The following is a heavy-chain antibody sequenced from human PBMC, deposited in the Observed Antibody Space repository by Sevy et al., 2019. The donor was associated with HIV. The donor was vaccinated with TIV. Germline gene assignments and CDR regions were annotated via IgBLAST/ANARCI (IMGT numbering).Heavy chain of an antibody. CDR2: ISGNGADT. D-gene: IGHD2-21*02. CDR1: GFTFRSYA. CDR3: SRDATAVVTQKHDY. Sequence: GGSLRLSCGVSGFTFRSYAMSWVRQTPGKGLEWVSGISGNGADTYYADTVKGRFTISRDISKKTVHLNMNGLRADDTAVYFCSRDATAVVTQKHDYWGQGTLVTVSS. V-gene: IGHV3-23*01. J-gene: IGHJ4*02.